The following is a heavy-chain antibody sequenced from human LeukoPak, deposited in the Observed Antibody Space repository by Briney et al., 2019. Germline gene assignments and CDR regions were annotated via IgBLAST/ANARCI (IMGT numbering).Heavy chain of an antibody. D-gene: IGHD4-17*01. Sequence: SETLSLTCTVSGGSISSYYWSWIRQPAGKGLEWIGRIYTSGSTNYNPSLKSRVTMSVDTSKNQFSLKLSSVTAADTAAYYCAREPTVTRPLDYWGQGTLVTVSS. CDR2: IYTSGST. CDR3: AREPTVTRPLDY. J-gene: IGHJ4*02. V-gene: IGHV4-4*07. CDR1: GGSISSYY.